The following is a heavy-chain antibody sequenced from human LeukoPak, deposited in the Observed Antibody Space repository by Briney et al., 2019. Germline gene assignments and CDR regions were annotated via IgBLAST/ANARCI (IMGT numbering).Heavy chain of an antibody. CDR3: ARAFGLLWFGELYAFDI. Sequence: ASVKVSCKASGYTFTGYYMHWVRQAPGQGLEWMGWINLNSGGTNYAQKFQGRVTMTRDTSISTAYMELSRLRYDDTAVYYCARAFGLLWFGELYAFDIWGQGTMVTVSS. CDR1: GYTFTGYY. CDR2: INLNSGGT. D-gene: IGHD3-10*01. V-gene: IGHV1-2*02. J-gene: IGHJ3*02.